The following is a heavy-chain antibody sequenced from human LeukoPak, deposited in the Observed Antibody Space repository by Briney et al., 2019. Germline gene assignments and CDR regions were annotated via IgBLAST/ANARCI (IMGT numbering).Heavy chain of an antibody. V-gene: IGHV4-38-2*02. CDR2: IYHTGNT. D-gene: IGHD6-6*01. J-gene: IGHJ3*02. CDR1: GYSISSGYY. CDR3: AREGLAARRGGFDI. Sequence: PSETLSLTCTVSGYSISSGYYWGWIRQPPGKGLEWIGYIYHTGNTNYSPSLRGRVTMSIDTSRNQFSLKLNSVTATDTAVYYCAREGLAARRGGFDIWGQGTVVTVSS.